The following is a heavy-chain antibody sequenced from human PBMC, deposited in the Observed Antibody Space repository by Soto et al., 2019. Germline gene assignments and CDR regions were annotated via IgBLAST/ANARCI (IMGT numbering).Heavy chain of an antibody. Sequence: QVQLVQSGAEVKKPGASVKVSCKASGYTFSRYAMHWVRQAPGQRLEWMGWITAGNGNTKYSQNLQGRVSISRDTSASTAYMYLSSLKSEDTAVYYCAREGGAYDYVWGTYSYDMDVWGQGTTVTVSS. J-gene: IGHJ6*02. CDR3: AREGGAYDYVWGTYSYDMDV. D-gene: IGHD3-16*01. CDR2: ITAGNGNT. V-gene: IGHV1-3*01. CDR1: GYTFSRYA.